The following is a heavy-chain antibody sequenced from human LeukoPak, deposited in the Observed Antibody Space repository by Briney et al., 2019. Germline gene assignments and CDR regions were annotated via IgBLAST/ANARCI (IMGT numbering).Heavy chain of an antibody. Sequence: ASVKVSCKASGYAFSSYGISWVRQAPGQGLEWMGWISAYNGDTNYAQKLQGRVTMTTDTSTSTAYMELRSLRSDDTAVYYCARGGYCSSTSCYTHTGWFDPWGQGTLVTVSS. CDR1: GYAFSSYG. CDR3: ARGGYCSSTSCYTHTGWFDP. CDR2: ISAYNGDT. J-gene: IGHJ5*02. D-gene: IGHD2-2*02. V-gene: IGHV1-18*01.